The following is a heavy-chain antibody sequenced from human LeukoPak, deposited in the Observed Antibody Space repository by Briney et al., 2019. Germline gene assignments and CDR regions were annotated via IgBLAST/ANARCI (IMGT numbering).Heavy chain of an antibody. V-gene: IGHV4-59*11. D-gene: IGHD2-2*02. CDR1: GGSISSHY. CDR2: IYYSGST. Sequence: SETLSLTCTVSGGSISSHYWSWIRQPPGKGLEWIGYIYYSGSTNYIPSLKSRVTISVDTSKNQFSLKLSSVTAADTAVYYCASLVVVPAAISWYFDLWGRGTLVTVSS. CDR3: ASLVVVPAAISWYFDL. J-gene: IGHJ2*01.